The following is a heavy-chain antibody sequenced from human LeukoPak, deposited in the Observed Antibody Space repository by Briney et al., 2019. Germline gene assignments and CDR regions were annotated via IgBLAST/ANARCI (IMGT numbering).Heavy chain of an antibody. D-gene: IGHD2-2*01. CDR1: GFTFSSYG. V-gene: IGHV3-30*02. CDR3: AKDQEYQLPYYFDY. CDR2: IRYDGSNK. Sequence: GGSLRLSCAASGFTFSSYGMHWVRQAPGKGLEWVSFIRYDGSNKYYADSVKGRFTISRDNSKNTLYLQMNSLRAEDTAVYYCAKDQEYQLPYYFDYWGQGTLVTVSS. J-gene: IGHJ4*02.